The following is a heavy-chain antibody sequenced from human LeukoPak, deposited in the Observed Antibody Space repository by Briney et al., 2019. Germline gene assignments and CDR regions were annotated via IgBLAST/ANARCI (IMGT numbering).Heavy chain of an antibody. V-gene: IGHV1-2*02. CDR1: GYTFTGYY. CDR2: INPNSGGT. D-gene: IGHD3-9*01. J-gene: IGHJ6*02. CDR3: ARGYYDILTAPYYYGMDV. Sequence: ASVKVSCKASGYTFTGYYMHWVRQAPGQGLQWMGWINPNSGGTNHAQKFQGRVTMTRDTSISTVYMELSRLRSDDTAVYYCARGYYDILTAPYYYGMDVWGQGTADTVSS.